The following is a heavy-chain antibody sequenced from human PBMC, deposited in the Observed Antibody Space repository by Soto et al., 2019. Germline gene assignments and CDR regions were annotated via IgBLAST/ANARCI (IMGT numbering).Heavy chain of an antibody. CDR3: ARQNGVRCSGWIYWYFDF. CDR2: IYYTGST. CDR1: GGSISSSSYY. V-gene: IGHV4-39*01. D-gene: IGHD6-19*01. Sequence: SETLSLSCTVSGGSISSSSYYWGWIRQPPGKGLEWVGSIYYTGSTYYNPSLRSRVTISVDTSKNQFSLELSSVTAADTAVYYCARQNGVRCSGWIYWYFDFWGRGTLVTVS. J-gene: IGHJ2*01.